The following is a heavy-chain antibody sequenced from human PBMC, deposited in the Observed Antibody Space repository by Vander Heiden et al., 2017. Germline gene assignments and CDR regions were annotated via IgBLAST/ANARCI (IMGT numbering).Heavy chain of an antibody. Sequence: EVQLVESGGGLVKPGGSLRLSCAASGFTFRNAWMSWVRQAPGKGLEWVGRIKSKTDGGTTDYAAPVKGRFTISRDDSKNTLYLQMNSLKTEDTAVYYGTTELYYYDSSGYYYDYWGQGTLVTVSS. J-gene: IGHJ4*02. D-gene: IGHD3-22*01. CDR2: IKSKTDGGTT. CDR1: GFTFRNAW. CDR3: TTELYYYDSSGYYYDY. V-gene: IGHV3-15*01.